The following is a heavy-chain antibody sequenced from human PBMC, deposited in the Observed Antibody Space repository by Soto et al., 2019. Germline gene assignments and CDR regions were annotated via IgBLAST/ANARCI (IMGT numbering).Heavy chain of an antibody. CDR2: INHSGST. V-gene: IGHV4-34*01. CDR1: GGSFSGYY. CDR3: ASLDYDYIWGSYHPSKGY. Sequence: SETLSLTCAVYGGSFSGYYWSWIRQPPGKGLEWIGEINHSGSTNYNPSLKSRVTISVDTSKNQFSLKLSSVTAADTAVYYCASLDYDYIWGSYHPSKGYWGQGTLVTVSS. J-gene: IGHJ4*02. D-gene: IGHD3-16*02.